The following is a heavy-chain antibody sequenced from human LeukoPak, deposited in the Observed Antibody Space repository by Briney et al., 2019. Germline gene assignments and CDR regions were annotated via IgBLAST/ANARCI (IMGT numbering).Heavy chain of an antibody. J-gene: IGHJ4*02. CDR1: GYTFTGYY. D-gene: IGHD1-26*01. CDR3: ARDGWELLRTARSFDY. V-gene: IGHV1-2*02. CDR2: INPNSGGT. Sequence: ASVKVSCKASGYTFTGYYTHWVRQAPGQGLEWMGWINPNSGGTNYAQKFQGRVTMTRDTSISTAYMELSRLRSDDTAVYYCARDGWELLRTARSFDYWGQGTLVTVSS.